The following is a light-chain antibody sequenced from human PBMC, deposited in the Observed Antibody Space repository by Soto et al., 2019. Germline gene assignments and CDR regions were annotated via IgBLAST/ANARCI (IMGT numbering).Light chain of an antibody. J-gene: IGKJ1*01. CDR1: GSVSTN. V-gene: IGKV3-15*01. CDR2: GAS. CDR3: QQYNNWPRT. Sequence: EIQMTQSPATLSLAPGDSVTLSCRASGSVSTNLAWYQQKPGQTPRLLIYGASTRATGIPDRFSGSGSGTEFTLTISGLQSEDFAVYYCQQYNNWPRTCGQGTKVDIK.